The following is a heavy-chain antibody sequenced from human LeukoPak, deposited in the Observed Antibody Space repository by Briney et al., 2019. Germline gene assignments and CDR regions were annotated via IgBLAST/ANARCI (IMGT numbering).Heavy chain of an antibody. Sequence: GGSLRLSCAASGFTFKRYNMHWVRQAPGKGLEWVAFVEDDESSDSYADSVKGRFTISRDNSKSTVYLQMNSLRPEDTAVYYCVKDGRKYMFDYWSQGILVTVSS. CDR3: VKDGRKYMFDY. CDR2: VEDDESSD. V-gene: IGHV3-30*02. D-gene: IGHD1-1*01. J-gene: IGHJ4*02. CDR1: GFTFKRYN.